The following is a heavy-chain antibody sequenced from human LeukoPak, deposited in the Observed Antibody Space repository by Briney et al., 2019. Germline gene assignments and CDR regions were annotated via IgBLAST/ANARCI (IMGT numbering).Heavy chain of an antibody. CDR3: ARQGYCSSTSCTRYYYYYMDV. CDR1: GGFISSYY. V-gene: IGHV4-4*07. J-gene: IGHJ6*03. Sequence: SETLSLTCTVSGGFISSYYWSWIRQPAGKGLEWIGRIYTSGSTNYNPSLKSRVTMSVDTSKNQFSLKLSSVTAADTAVYYCARQGYCSSTSCTRYYYYYMDVWGKGTTVTVSS. CDR2: IYTSGST. D-gene: IGHD2-2*01.